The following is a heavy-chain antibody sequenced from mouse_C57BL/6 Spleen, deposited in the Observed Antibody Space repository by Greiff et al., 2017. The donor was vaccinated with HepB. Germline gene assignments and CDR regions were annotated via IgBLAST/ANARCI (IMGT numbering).Heavy chain of an antibody. CDR1: GFTFSSYG. Sequence: EVMLVESGGDLVKPGGSLKLSCAASGFTFSSYGMSWVRQTPDKRLEWVATISSGGSYPYYPDSVKGRFTISRDNAKNTLYRQMSSLKSEDTAMYYCARQEATTVVASMDYWGQGTSVTVSS. CDR3: ARQEATTVVASMDY. CDR2: ISSGGSYP. V-gene: IGHV5-6*01. J-gene: IGHJ4*01. D-gene: IGHD1-1*01.